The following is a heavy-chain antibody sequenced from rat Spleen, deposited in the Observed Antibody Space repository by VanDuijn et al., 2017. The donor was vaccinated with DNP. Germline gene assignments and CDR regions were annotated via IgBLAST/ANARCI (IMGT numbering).Heavy chain of an antibody. CDR2: INSDGDST. D-gene: IGHD3-1*01. J-gene: IGHJ1*01. CDR3: TRGSTSIYWYFDF. CDR1: GFTFSGYW. V-gene: IGHV5-58*01. Sequence: EVQIVETGGGLVQPGRSLKVSCVASGFTFSGYWMYWLRQAPGKGLEWVASINSDGDSTYYPDSVKGRFTISRDDAKSSLYLQVNSLKSEDTATYYCTRGSTSIYWYFDFWGPGTMVTVSS.